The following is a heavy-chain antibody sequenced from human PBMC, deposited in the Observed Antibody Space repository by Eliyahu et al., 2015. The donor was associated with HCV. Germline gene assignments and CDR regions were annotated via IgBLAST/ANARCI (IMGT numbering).Heavy chain of an antibody. CDR2: IIKSSDII. J-gene: IGHJ3*02. CDR1: GFTXXPHS. Sequence: EVQLVESGGGLVQPGGSLRLXCVASGFTXXPHSMNWVRQAPGKGLEWISYIIKSSDIIYYADSVKGRFTISRDNAKNSLYLQMDSLRDEDTGIYYCAGDGIGAHPGDAFDIWGQGTVVTVSS. V-gene: IGHV3-48*02. CDR3: AGDGIGAHPGDAFDI. D-gene: IGHD6-6*01.